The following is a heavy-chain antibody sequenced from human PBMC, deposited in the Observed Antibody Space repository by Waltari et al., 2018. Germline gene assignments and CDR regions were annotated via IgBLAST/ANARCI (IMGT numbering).Heavy chain of an antibody. J-gene: IGHJ3*02. Sequence: QVQLQESGPGLVKPSETLSLTCAVSGYSISSGYYWGWIRQPPGQGLEWIGSIYHSGSTYYNPSLKSRVTISVDTSKNQFSLKLSSVTAADTAVYYCARWGSPYYYDSSGYYFGVGAFDIWGQGTMVTVSS. V-gene: IGHV4-38-2*01. CDR1: GYSISSGYY. CDR3: ARWGSPYYYDSSGYYFGVGAFDI. CDR2: IYHSGST. D-gene: IGHD3-22*01.